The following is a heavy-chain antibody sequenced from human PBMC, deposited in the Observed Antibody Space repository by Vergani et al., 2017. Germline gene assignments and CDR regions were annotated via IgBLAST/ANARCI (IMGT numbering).Heavy chain of an antibody. Sequence: QVQLVQSGAEVKKPGSSVKVSCKASGGTFSSYAISWVRQAPGQGLEWMGRIIPIFGTANYAQKFQGRVTITADESTSTAYMELSSLRSEDTAVYYCARENLRYCSSTSCPRREPYYYYGMDVWGQGTTVTVSS. CDR1: GGTFSSYA. J-gene: IGHJ6*02. CDR3: ARENLRYCSSTSCPRREPYYYYGMDV. D-gene: IGHD2-2*01. CDR2: IIPIFGTA. V-gene: IGHV1-69*18.